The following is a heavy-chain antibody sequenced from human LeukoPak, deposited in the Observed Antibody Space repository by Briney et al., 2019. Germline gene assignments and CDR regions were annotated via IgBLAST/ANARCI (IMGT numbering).Heavy chain of an antibody. CDR3: ARRSADGWFDP. D-gene: IGHD6-19*01. J-gene: IGHJ5*02. Sequence: ASVKVSCKASGYTFTGYYMHWVRQAPGQGLEWMGIINPSGGSTTYAKKFQGRVTMTRDTSTSTVYMELCSLRSDDTAVYYCARRSADGWFDPWGQGTLVTVSS. CDR2: INPSGGST. CDR1: GYTFTGYY. V-gene: IGHV1-46*01.